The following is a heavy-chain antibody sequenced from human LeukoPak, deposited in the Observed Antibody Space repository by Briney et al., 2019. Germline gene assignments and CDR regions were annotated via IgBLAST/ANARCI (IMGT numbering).Heavy chain of an antibody. CDR2: IRYDGSNK. J-gene: IGHJ6*03. CDR3: AKDGYSEGYYYYMDV. Sequence: PGGSLRLSCAASGFTFSSYGMHWVRQAPGKGLEWVAFIRYDGSNKYYADSVKGRFTISRDNSKNTLYLQMNSLKTEDTAAYYCAKDGYSEGYYYYMDVWGKGTTVTVSS. V-gene: IGHV3-30*02. CDR1: GFTFSSYG. D-gene: IGHD4-23*01.